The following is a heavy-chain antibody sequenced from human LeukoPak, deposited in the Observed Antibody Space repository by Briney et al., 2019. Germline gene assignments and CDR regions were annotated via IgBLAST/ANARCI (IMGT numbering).Heavy chain of an antibody. V-gene: IGHV3-23*01. D-gene: IGHD3-10*01. CDR2: ISSGGGST. CDR1: GFTFSSYA. J-gene: IGHJ4*02. CDR3: AKDVGGYYFTYWSGCFDH. Sequence: GGSLRLSCAGSGFTFSSYAMSRVRQAPGKGLEWVSGISSGGGSTYYADSVKGRFTISRDKSKNTLDLEMNSLRAEDTAVYYCAKDVGGYYFTYWSGCFDHWGQGTLVTVSS.